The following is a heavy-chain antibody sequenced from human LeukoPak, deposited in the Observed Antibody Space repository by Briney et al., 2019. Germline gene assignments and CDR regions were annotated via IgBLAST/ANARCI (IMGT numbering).Heavy chain of an antibody. CDR2: ISGSGGST. J-gene: IGHJ5*02. Sequence: GGSLRLSCAASGFTFSSYAMSWVRQAPGKGLEWVSAISGSGGSTYYADSVKGRFTISRDNSKNTLYLQTNSLRAEDTAVYYCAKDRGYYYDSSGVGRFDPWGQGTLVTVSS. CDR1: GFTFSSYA. V-gene: IGHV3-23*01. D-gene: IGHD3-22*01. CDR3: AKDRGYYYDSSGVGRFDP.